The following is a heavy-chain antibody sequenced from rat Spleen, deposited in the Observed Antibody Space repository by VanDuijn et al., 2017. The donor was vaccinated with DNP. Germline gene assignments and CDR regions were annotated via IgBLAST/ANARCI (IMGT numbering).Heavy chain of an antibody. CDR3: AREEDYGYAY. D-gene: IGHD1-11*01. CDR2: INSAGST. V-gene: IGHV3-3*01. Sequence: EVQLQESGPGLVKPSQSLSLTCSVTGYSITSNYWAWIRKFPGNKLEWMGYINSAGSTNYNPSLKSRISITRDTSKNQFFLQVNSVTTEDTAIYYCAREEDYGYAYWGQGTLVTVSS. J-gene: IGHJ3*01. CDR1: GYSITSNY.